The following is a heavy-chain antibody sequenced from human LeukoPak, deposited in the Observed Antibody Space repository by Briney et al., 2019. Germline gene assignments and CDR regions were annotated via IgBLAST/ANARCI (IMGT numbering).Heavy chain of an antibody. Sequence: PGGSLSLSCAASGFTFSSYEMNWVRQAPGKGLEWVSYISSSGSTIYYADSVKGRFTISRDNAKNSLYLQMNSLRAEDTAVYYCARDPITMVRGVLRWFDPWGQGTLVTVSS. D-gene: IGHD3-10*01. V-gene: IGHV3-48*03. CDR1: GFTFSSYE. CDR3: ARDPITMVRGVLRWFDP. J-gene: IGHJ5*02. CDR2: ISSSGSTI.